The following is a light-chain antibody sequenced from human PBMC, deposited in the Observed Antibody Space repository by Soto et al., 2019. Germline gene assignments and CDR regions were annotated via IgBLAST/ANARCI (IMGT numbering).Light chain of an antibody. CDR1: SSNIGSNT. CDR3: AAWDDSLSGYV. J-gene: IGLJ1*01. CDR2: SNN. V-gene: IGLV1-44*01. Sequence: QSVLTQPPSTSGTPGQRVTISCSGSSSNIGSNTVNWYQHLPGTAPKLLTYSNNQRPSGVPERFSGSKSGTSASLAVSGLQSEDEADYYCAAWDDSLSGYVFGTGTKVTVL.